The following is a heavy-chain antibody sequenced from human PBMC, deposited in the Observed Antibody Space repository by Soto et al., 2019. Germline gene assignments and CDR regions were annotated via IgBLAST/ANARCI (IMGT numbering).Heavy chain of an antibody. V-gene: IGHV4-61*01. CDR2: IYYSGST. J-gene: IGHJ4*02. CDR3: ASIPKTIAAAVYYFDY. Sequence: SETLSLTCTVSGGSVSSGSYYWSWIRQPPGKGLEWIGYIYYSGSTNYNPSLKSRVTISVDTSKNQFSLKLSSVTAADTAVYYCASIPKTIAAAVYYFDYWGQGTLVTVSS. D-gene: IGHD6-13*01. CDR1: GGSVSSGSYY.